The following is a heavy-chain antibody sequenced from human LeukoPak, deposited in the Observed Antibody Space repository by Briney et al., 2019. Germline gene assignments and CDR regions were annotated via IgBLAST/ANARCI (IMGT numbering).Heavy chain of an antibody. V-gene: IGHV4-59*08. J-gene: IGHJ4*02. CDR1: GGSISSYY. D-gene: IGHD5-18*01. CDR3: ARHGYSYGFDY. Sequence: SETLSLTCTVSGGSISSYYWSWIRQPPGKGLEWIGYIYYSGSTNYNPSLKSRVTISVDASKNQFSLKLSSVTAADTAVYYCARHGYSYGFDYWGQGTLVTVSS. CDR2: IYYSGST.